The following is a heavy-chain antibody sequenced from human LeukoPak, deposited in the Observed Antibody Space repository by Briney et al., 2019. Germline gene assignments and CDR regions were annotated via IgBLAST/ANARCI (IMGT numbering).Heavy chain of an antibody. V-gene: IGHV1-69*05. CDR2: IIPIFGTA. CDR3: ARDGSDYDSSGYYY. CDR1: GGTFSSYA. Sequence: ASVKVSCKASGGTFSSYAISWVRQAPGQGLEWMGGIIPIFGTANYAQKFQGRVTITTDESMSTAYMELSSLRSEDTAVYYCARDGSDYDSSGYYYWGQGTLVTVSS. J-gene: IGHJ4*02. D-gene: IGHD3-22*01.